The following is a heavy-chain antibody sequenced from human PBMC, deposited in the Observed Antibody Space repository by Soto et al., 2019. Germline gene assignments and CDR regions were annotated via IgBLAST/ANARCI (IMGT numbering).Heavy chain of an antibody. J-gene: IGHJ5*02. CDR2: MSSSGSTI. CDR3: ARDLNYYDSSGYSNWFDP. D-gene: IGHD3-22*01. V-gene: IGHV3-11*01. Sequence: GVSLRLSCAASGFTFSDYYMSWIRQAPGKGLEWVSYMSSSGSTIYYGDSVKGRFTISRDNAKNSLYLQTNSLRAEDTAVYYCARDLNYYDSSGYSNWFDPWGHGPLVPVSS. CDR1: GFTFSDYY.